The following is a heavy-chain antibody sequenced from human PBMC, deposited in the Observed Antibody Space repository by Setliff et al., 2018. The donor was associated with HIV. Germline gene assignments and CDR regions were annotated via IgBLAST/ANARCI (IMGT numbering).Heavy chain of an antibody. CDR2: INPNSGGT. CDR1: RYTFTDYY. CDR3: ARDPGYKSTWYGVFDI. J-gene: IGHJ3*02. D-gene: IGHD6-13*01. V-gene: IGHV1-2*02. Sequence: ASVKVSCQASRYTFTDYYMHWVRQAPGQGLEGMGWINPNSGGTNYAQKFQGRVNMTRDTPISTTYMELSRLRSDDTAVYYCARDPGYKSTWYGVFDIWGQGTMVTVSS.